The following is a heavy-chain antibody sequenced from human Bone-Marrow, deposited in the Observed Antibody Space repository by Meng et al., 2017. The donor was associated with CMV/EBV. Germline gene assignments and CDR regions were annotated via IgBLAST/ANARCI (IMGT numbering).Heavy chain of an antibody. CDR1: GFTFSSYS. D-gene: IGHD3-3*01. CDR3: AREEGDF. Sequence: GESLKISCAASGFTFSSYSMNWVRQAPGKGLEWVSSISSSSSYIYYADSVKGRFTISRDNAKNSLYLQMNSLRAEDTAVYYCAREEGDFWGQGTLVTVSS. CDR2: ISSSSSYI. V-gene: IGHV3-21*01. J-gene: IGHJ4*02.